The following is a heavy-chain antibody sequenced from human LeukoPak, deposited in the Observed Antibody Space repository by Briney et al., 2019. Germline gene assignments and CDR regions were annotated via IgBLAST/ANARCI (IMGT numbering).Heavy chain of an antibody. Sequence: VASVKVSCKASGYAFTGYYMHWVRQAPGQGLEWMGWINSNSGGTNYAQKFQGRVTMTRDTSISTAYMELSRLRSDDTAVYYCARDPHYSDAFDIWGQGTMVTVSS. CDR3: ARDPHYSDAFDI. D-gene: IGHD2-15*01. CDR2: INSNSGGT. J-gene: IGHJ3*02. CDR1: GYAFTGYY. V-gene: IGHV1-2*02.